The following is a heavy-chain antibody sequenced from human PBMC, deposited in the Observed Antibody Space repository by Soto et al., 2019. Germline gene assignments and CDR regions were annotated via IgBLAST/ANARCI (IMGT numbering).Heavy chain of an antibody. D-gene: IGHD6-19*01. CDR1: GGSISSGGYY. CDR2: IYYSGSX. CDR3: XXAXRGIAVAGNYFDY. V-gene: IGHV4-31*01. Sequence: PSETLSLTCTVSGGSISSGGYYWSWIRQHPGKGLEWIGYIYYSGSXXXXXXXXXXXXXXVXXXKNQFSLKLSSVTAADTAVYXXXXAXRGIAVAGNYFDYWGQGTLVTVSS. J-gene: IGHJ4*02.